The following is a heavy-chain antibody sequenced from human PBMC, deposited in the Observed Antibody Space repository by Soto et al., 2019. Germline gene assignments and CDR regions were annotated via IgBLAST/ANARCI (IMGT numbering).Heavy chain of an antibody. V-gene: IGHV3-7*03. CDR2: IRTDGRET. D-gene: IGHD3-3*01. J-gene: IGHJ6*02. CDR1: GFTFSRFW. CDR3: VRHSITIVGGGAGRRSRFRPGGV. Sequence: EEELLESGGGLVQPGESLRLSCAGSGFTFSRFWMSWVRQAPGRGLEWVANIRTDGRETDYVDSVKGRFTISRDNGQNSLYLQMTSLRGEDTAVYYCVRHSITIVGGGAGRRSRFRPGGVWGQGATVIVSS.